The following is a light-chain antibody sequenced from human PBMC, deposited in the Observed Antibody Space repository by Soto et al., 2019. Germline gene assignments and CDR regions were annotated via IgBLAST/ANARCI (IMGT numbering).Light chain of an antibody. CDR1: SGHSSYI. CDR2: LEGSGSY. V-gene: IGLV4-60*02. CDR3: ENWDSNTRV. J-gene: IGLJ2*01. Sequence: QLVLTQSSSASASLGSSVKLTCTLSSGHSSYIIAWHQQQPGKAPRYLMKLEGSGSYNKGSGVPDRFSGSSSGADRYLTISNLQFEDEADYYCENWDSNTRVFGAGTQLTVL.